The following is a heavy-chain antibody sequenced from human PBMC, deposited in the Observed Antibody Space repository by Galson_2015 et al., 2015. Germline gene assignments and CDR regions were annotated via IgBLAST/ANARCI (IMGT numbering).Heavy chain of an antibody. V-gene: IGHV3-48*02. CDR1: GFTFSSYT. Sequence: SLRLSCAASGFTFSSYTISWVRQAPGKGLEWVSYISSSSATIYYADSVKGRFTISRDNAKNSLYLQMNSLRDVDTAVYYCARDPWRGSYKVFYFDYWGQGTLVTVSS. D-gene: IGHD1-26*01. J-gene: IGHJ4*02. CDR2: ISSSSATI. CDR3: ARDPWRGSYKVFYFDY.